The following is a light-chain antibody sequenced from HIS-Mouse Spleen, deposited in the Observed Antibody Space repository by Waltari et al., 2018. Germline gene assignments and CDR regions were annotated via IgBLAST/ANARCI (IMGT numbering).Light chain of an antibody. CDR2: SNN. Sequence: QSVLTQPPSASGTPGQRVTISCSGSSSNIGSNTVNWYQQLPGTAPKLLIYSNNQRPPGVPDRFSGSKSGTSAFLAISGLQSEDEADYYCAAWDDSLNGWVFGGGTKLTVL. CDR1: SSNIGSNT. V-gene: IGLV1-44*01. CDR3: AAWDDSLNGWV. J-gene: IGLJ3*02.